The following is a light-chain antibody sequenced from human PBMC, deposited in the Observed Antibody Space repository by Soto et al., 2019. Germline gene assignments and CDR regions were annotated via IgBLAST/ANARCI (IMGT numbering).Light chain of an antibody. Sequence: EIVLTQSPGTLSLSPGERATLSCRASQSVSSSYLAWYQQKPGQAPRLLIYGASSRATGVPDRFSGSGSGTDFTLTFSKLEPEDFALYYCQQYGSSPPLTFGGGTKVDSK. J-gene: IGKJ4*01. CDR3: QQYGSSPPLT. CDR1: QSVSSSY. V-gene: IGKV3-20*01. CDR2: GAS.